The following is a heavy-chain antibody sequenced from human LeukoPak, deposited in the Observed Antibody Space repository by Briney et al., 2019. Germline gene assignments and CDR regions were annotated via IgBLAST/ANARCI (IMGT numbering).Heavy chain of an antibody. CDR1: GYSISSGYY. CDR2: IYHSGST. Sequence: SETLSLTCTVSGYSISSGYYWGWIRQPPGKGLEWIGSIYHSGSTYYNPSLKSRVTISVDTSKNQFSLKLSSVTAADTAVYYCVRIAARLSHYYYMDVWGKGTTVTISS. D-gene: IGHD6-6*01. V-gene: IGHV4-38-2*02. CDR3: VRIAARLSHYYYMDV. J-gene: IGHJ6*03.